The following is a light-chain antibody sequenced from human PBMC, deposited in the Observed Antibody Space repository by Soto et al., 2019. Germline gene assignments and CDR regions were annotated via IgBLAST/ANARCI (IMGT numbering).Light chain of an antibody. CDR2: DVS. CDR1: QSISTW. CDR3: QQYDSYWT. J-gene: IGKJ1*01. V-gene: IGKV1-5*01. Sequence: DIQMTQSPSTLSASVGDRVTITCRASQSISTWLAWYQQEPGKAPKLLIYDVSSLESGVPSRFSGSASGTEFTLTISSLQPDDFATYYCQQYDSYWTFGQGTKVDIK.